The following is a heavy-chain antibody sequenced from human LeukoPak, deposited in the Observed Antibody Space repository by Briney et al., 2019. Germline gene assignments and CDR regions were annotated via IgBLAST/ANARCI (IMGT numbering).Heavy chain of an antibody. CDR3: AREGNSLYFGIDS. D-gene: IGHD2-8*01. Sequence: SETLSLTCAVYGGSFSGYYWSWIRQPPGKGLEWIGEINHSGSTNYNPSLKGRVTISVDTSKNQFSLKLSSVTAADTAVYYCAREGNSLYFGIDSWGQGTLVTVSS. V-gene: IGHV4-34*01. CDR1: GGSFSGYY. J-gene: IGHJ4*02. CDR2: INHSGST.